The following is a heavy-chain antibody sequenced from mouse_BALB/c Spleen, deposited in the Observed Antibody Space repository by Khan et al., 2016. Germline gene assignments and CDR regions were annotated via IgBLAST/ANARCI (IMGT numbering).Heavy chain of an antibody. D-gene: IGHD1-1*01. Sequence: EVELVESGGGLVRPGGSLKLSCAASGFTFSSNVMSWVRQTPEKRLEWVASISSGGSTFYPDPLKGRFTISRDNARNILYLQMSSLRSEDTAMYYCARGRTTVVAWYFDVWGAGTTVTVSS. CDR1: GFTFSSNV. CDR2: ISSGGST. J-gene: IGHJ1*01. V-gene: IGHV5-6-5*01. CDR3: ARGRTTVVAWYFDV.